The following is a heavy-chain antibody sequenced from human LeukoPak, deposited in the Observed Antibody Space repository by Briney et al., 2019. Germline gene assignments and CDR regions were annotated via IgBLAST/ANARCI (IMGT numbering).Heavy chain of an antibody. CDR1: GGSISSGDYH. CDR3: ARPYYYDSRIDP. J-gene: IGHJ5*02. CDR2: MYYSGST. D-gene: IGHD3-22*01. V-gene: IGHV4-30-4*01. Sequence: SETLSLTCTVSGGSISSGDYHWSWIRQPPGKGLEWIAYMYYSGSTYYNPSLKSRVAMSADTSKNQLSLKLSSVTAADTAVYYCARPYYYDSRIDPWGQGILVTVSS.